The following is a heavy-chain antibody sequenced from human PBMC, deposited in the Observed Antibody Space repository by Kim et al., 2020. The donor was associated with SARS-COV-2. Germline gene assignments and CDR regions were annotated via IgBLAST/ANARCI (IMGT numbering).Heavy chain of an antibody. V-gene: IGHV3-15*01. CDR2: IKTKTAGGTA. CDR1: GFTFSDAW. J-gene: IGHJ4*02. Sequence: GGSLRLSCAASGFTFSDAWMTWVRQAPGKGLEWVGHIKTKTAGGTADYAAPVKGRFTISRDDSKHTLYLQMSSLQTGDTGFYYCIAGRQTREASGGQGTLVTVSS. CDR3: IAGRQTREAS.